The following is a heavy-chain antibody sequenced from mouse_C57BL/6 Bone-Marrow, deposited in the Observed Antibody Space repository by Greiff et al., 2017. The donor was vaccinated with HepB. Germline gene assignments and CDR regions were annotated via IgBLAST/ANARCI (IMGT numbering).Heavy chain of an antibody. D-gene: IGHD1-1*01. V-gene: IGHV14-3*01. Sequence: VQLQQSVAELVRPGASVKLSCTASGFNIKNTYMHWVKQRPEQGLEWIGRIDPANGNTKYASKFQGKATITADTSSNTAYLQLSSLTSEDTAIYYCASQTPTTVVAKDYWGQGTTLTVSS. CDR2: IDPANGNT. CDR3: ASQTPTTVVAKDY. CDR1: GFNIKNTY. J-gene: IGHJ2*01.